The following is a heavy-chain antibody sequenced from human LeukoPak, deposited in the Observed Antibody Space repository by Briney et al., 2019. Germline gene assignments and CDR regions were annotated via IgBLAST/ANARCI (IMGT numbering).Heavy chain of an antibody. CDR1: GGSFSGYY. CDR2: IKQDGSEK. V-gene: IGHV3-7*01. Sequence: PSETLSLTCAVYGGSFSGYYWSWIRQPPGKGLEWVANIKQDGSEKYYVDSVKGRFTISRDNAKNSLYLQMNSLRAEDTAVYYCARGWGFDPWGQGTLVTVSS. CDR3: ARGWGFDP. J-gene: IGHJ5*02. D-gene: IGHD6-13*01.